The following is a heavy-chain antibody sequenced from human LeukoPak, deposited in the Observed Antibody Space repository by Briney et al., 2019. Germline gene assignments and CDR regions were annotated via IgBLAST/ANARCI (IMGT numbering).Heavy chain of an antibody. Sequence: SVKVSCKASGYTFTSYAISWVRQAPGQGLEWMGGIIPIFGTANYAQKFQGRVTITADESTSTAYMELSSLRSEDTAVYYCARGRTNYYGSGSYRRGFDYWGQGTLVTVSS. CDR2: IIPIFGTA. J-gene: IGHJ4*02. CDR3: ARGRTNYYGSGSYRRGFDY. V-gene: IGHV1-69*13. D-gene: IGHD3-10*01. CDR1: GYTFTSYA.